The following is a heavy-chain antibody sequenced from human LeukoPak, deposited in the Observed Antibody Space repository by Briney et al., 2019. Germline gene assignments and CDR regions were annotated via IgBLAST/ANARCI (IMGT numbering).Heavy chain of an antibody. V-gene: IGHV4-39*07. CDR2: IFYSGST. CDR3: ARDWIVGASFDY. J-gene: IGHJ4*02. D-gene: IGHD1-26*01. CDR1: GGSISTSSYY. Sequence: PSETLSLTCSVSGGSISTSSYYWGWIRQSPGKGLEWIGSIFYSGSTYYNPSLKSRVTISVDTSKNQFSLKLSSVTAADTAVYYCARDWIVGASFDYWGQGTLVTVSS.